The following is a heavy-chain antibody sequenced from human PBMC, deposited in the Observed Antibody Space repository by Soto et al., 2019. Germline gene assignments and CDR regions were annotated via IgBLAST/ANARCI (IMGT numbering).Heavy chain of an antibody. D-gene: IGHD2-15*01. J-gene: IGHJ4*02. Sequence: EVQLLESGGGLVQPGGSLRLSCAASGFTFSNYAMRWVRQAPGKGLEWVSAISASSRTTYYADSVKGRFTIARDNSKNTLYLQMNSLSAEDTAVYYCAKAGDCTGGSCYYFDYWGQGTLVTVSS. CDR2: ISASSRTT. CDR3: AKAGDCTGGSCYYFDY. V-gene: IGHV3-23*01. CDR1: GFTFSNYA.